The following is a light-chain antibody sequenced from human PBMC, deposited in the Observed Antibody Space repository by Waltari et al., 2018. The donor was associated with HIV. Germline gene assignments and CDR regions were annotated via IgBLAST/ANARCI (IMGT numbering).Light chain of an antibody. CDR1: TIGRKR. J-gene: IGLJ1*01. Sequence: SYVLTQPPSVSVAPGQPARLTCAGHTIGRKRVHCYQQKPGQAPVLVVYDDSDRPSGIPERFSGSNSGNTATLTISRVEAGDEADYYCQVWDSSSDHHYVFGTGTKVTVL. CDR3: QVWDSSSDHHYV. V-gene: IGLV3-21*02. CDR2: DDS.